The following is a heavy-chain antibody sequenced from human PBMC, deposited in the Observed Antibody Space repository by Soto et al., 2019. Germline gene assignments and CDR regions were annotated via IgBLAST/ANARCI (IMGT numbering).Heavy chain of an antibody. Sequence: SETLSLTSAGYGGSFSAYYWSWIRQPPGKGLEWIGEINHSGSTNYNPSLKSRVTISVDTSKNQFSLKLSSVTAADTAVYYCARAYYGSGSYLGNWFDPWGQGTLVTVS. CDR1: GGSFSAYY. CDR3: ARAYYGSGSYLGNWFDP. D-gene: IGHD3-10*01. J-gene: IGHJ5*02. CDR2: INHSGST. V-gene: IGHV4-34*01.